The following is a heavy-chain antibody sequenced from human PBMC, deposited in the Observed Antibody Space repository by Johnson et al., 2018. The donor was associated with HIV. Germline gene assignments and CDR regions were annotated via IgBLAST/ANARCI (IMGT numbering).Heavy chain of an antibody. J-gene: IGHJ3*02. Sequence: VQVVESGGGLVQPGGSLRLSCAASGFTFSSYAMSWVRQAPGKGLEWVSAISGSGGSTYYADSVKGRFTISRDNSKNTLYLQMNSLGAEDMAVSYCSRASPRSITIFGVVDDAFNIWGQGTMVTVSS. CDR2: ISGSGGST. V-gene: IGHV3-23*04. CDR1: GFTFSSYA. CDR3: SRASPRSITIFGVVDDAFNI. D-gene: IGHD3-3*01.